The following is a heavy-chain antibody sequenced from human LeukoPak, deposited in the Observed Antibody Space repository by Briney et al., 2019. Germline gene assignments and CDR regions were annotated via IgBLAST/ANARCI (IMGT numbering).Heavy chain of an antibody. CDR2: IYHSGNT. D-gene: IGHD3-16*01. Sequence: SETLSLTCAVSGGSISSGGYSWSWIRQPPGKGLEWIGYIYHSGNTYYNPSLKSRVTISVDRSKNQFSLKLSSVTAADTAVYYCARGGGVLAHSPPWGKEPLVTVSS. CDR3: ARGGGVLAHSPP. V-gene: IGHV4-30-2*01. CDR1: GGSISSGGYS. J-gene: IGHJ5*02.